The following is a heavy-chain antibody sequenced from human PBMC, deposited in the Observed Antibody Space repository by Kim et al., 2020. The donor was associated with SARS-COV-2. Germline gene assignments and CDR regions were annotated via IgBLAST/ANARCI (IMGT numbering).Heavy chain of an antibody. Sequence: SETLSLTCAVYGGSFSGYYWSWIRQPPGKGLEWIGEINHSGSTNYNPSLKSRVTISVDTSKNQFSLKLSSVTAADTAVYYCARGRNPQTTMVRGQFFDYWGQGTLVTVSS. CDR1: GGSFSGYY. D-gene: IGHD3-10*01. CDR2: INHSGST. V-gene: IGHV4-34*01. CDR3: ARGRNPQTTMVRGQFFDY. J-gene: IGHJ4*02.